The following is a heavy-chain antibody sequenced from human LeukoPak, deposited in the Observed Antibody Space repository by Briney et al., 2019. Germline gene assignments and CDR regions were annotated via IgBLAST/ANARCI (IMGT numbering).Heavy chain of an antibody. CDR3: ARRGFTVTTPDDY. V-gene: IGHV3-11*01. D-gene: IGHD4-17*01. Sequence: PGGSLRLSCAASGFTFSDYYMSWIRQAPGKGLEWVSYISSSGSTIYYADSVKGRFTTSRDNAKNSLYLQMNSLRAEDTAVYYCARRGFTVTTPDDYWGQGTLVTVSS. CDR2: ISSSGSTI. J-gene: IGHJ4*02. CDR1: GFTFSDYY.